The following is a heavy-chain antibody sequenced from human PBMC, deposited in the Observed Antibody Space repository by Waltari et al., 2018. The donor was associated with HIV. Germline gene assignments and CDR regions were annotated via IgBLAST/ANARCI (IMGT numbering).Heavy chain of an antibody. CDR3: ARVPKVSGSYNRLGMDV. CDR1: GGTFSSYA. D-gene: IGHD3-10*01. J-gene: IGHJ6*02. Sequence: QVQLVQSGAEVKKPGSSVKVSCKASGGTFSSYAISWVRQAPGQGLEWMGGRIPIFVKANYAQKFQGRVTITADESTSTAYMELSSLRSEDTAVYYCARVPKVSGSYNRLGMDVWGQGTTVTVSS. V-gene: IGHV1-69*01. CDR2: RIPIFVKA.